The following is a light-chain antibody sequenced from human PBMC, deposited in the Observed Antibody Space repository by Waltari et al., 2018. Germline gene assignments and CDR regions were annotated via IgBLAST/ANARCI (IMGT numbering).Light chain of an antibody. Sequence: DIQMTQSPSSLSASVGDRVTITCRASQSIGSYLSWCQQKPGKAPKLLIYGASSLQSGVPSSFSCSESGTDFTLTISSLQPEDSATYYCQQSYNTPYTFGQGTKLE. J-gene: IGKJ2*01. V-gene: IGKV1-39*01. CDR1: QSIGSY. CDR3: QQSYNTPYT. CDR2: GAS.